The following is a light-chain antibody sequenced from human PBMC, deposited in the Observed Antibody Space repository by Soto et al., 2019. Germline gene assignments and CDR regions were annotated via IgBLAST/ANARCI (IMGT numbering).Light chain of an antibody. CDR1: QSVSSSY. Sequence: IVLTQSPGTLSLSPWERATLSCRAGQSVSSSYLAWYQQKPGQAPRLLIYGVSSRATGIPDRFSGSGSGTDFTLAISRLEPEDFAVYYCQKYGGSPSTFGQGTRLEIK. CDR3: QKYGGSPST. CDR2: GVS. J-gene: IGKJ5*01. V-gene: IGKV3-20*01.